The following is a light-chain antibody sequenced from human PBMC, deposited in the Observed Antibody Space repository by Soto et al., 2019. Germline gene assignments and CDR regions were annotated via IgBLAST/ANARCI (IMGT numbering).Light chain of an antibody. CDR2: GAS. CDR3: QQYGSSPRIT. V-gene: IGKV3-20*01. CDR1: QSVSSSY. Sequence: EIVLTQSPGTLSLSQGERATLSCRASQSVSSSYLAWYQQKPGQAPRLLIYGASSRATGIPDRFSGSGSGTDFTLTISRLVPEDFAVYYCQQYGSSPRITFGQGTRLEIK. J-gene: IGKJ5*01.